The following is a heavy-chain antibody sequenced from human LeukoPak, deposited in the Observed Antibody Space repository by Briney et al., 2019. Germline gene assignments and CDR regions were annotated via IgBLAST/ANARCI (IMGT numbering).Heavy chain of an antibody. CDR2: ISSSSSTI. CDR3: ARDRVDDFWSGYLADLDY. Sequence: GGSLRLSCVASGFSLSSHNMNWVRQAPGKGLEWVSHISSSSSTIYYADSVKGRFTISRDNAKNSLYLQMNSLRAEDTAVYYCARDRVDDFWSGYLADLDYWGQGTLVTVSS. J-gene: IGHJ4*02. CDR1: GFSLSSHN. D-gene: IGHD3-3*01. V-gene: IGHV3-48*01.